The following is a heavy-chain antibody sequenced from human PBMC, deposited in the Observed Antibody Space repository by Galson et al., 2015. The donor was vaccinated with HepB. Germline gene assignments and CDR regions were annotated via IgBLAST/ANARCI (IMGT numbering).Heavy chain of an antibody. CDR3: VRPRGAGAGDYQNWYFDL. CDR1: GFSFNNFP. J-gene: IGHJ2*01. V-gene: IGHV3-30*09. CDR2: NSYTGSYI. D-gene: IGHD4-17*01. Sequence: SLRLSCAASGFSFNNFPMHWVRQAPGKGLEWVAVNSYTGSYIAYADFVRGRFAISRDNSKNALYLQMNSLRVDDTALYYCVRPRGAGAGDYQNWYFDLWGRGTLVTVSS.